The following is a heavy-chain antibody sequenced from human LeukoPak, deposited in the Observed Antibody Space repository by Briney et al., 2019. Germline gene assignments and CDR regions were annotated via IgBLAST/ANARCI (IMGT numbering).Heavy chain of an antibody. V-gene: IGHV3-23*01. CDR2: ISGSGATT. CDR1: GFIFTSYA. CDR3: AKSVQWGRDGLKDAFDI. J-gene: IGHJ3*02. Sequence: GGSLRLSCAASGFIFTSYAMSWVRHTPGKGLEWVSGISGSGATTYYADSVKGRLTISRDNSKNTLYLQMNSLRAEDTAVYYCAKSVQWGRDGLKDAFDIWGQGTMVTVSS. D-gene: IGHD5-24*01.